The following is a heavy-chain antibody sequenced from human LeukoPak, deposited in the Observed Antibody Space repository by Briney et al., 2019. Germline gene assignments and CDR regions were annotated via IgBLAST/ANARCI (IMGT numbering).Heavy chain of an antibody. Sequence: GGSLRLSCAASGFSLSTYAMTWVRQAPGKGLEWVSAITVTTYYADSVKGRFTISRDNSKNTLYLQMNSLKVEDTAVYYCARYCSGGNCYSGLGYWGQGTLVTVSS. V-gene: IGHV3-23*01. CDR1: GFSLSTYA. J-gene: IGHJ4*02. CDR3: ARYCSGGNCYSGLGY. CDR2: ITVTT. D-gene: IGHD2-15*01.